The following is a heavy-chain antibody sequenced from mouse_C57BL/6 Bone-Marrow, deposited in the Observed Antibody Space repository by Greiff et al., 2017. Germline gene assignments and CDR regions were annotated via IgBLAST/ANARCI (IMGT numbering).Heavy chain of an antibody. Sequence: QVQLQQPGAELVRPGSSVKLSCKASGYTFTSYWMDWVKQRPGQGLEWIGNIYPSDSETHYNQKFKDKATLTVDKSSSTAYMQLSRLTSEDSAVYYCARYYYGSSRDAMDYWGQGTSVTVSS. J-gene: IGHJ4*01. D-gene: IGHD1-1*01. CDR3: ARYYYGSSRDAMDY. CDR1: GYTFTSYW. CDR2: IYPSDSET. V-gene: IGHV1-61*01.